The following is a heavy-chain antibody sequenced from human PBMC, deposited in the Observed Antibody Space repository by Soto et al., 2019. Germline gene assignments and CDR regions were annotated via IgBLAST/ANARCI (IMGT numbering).Heavy chain of an antibody. J-gene: IGHJ4*02. D-gene: IGHD3-10*01. CDR2: ISGGT. Sequence: PGGSLRLSCAASRFIFSAFDMSWVRQAPGKGLEWVSSISGGTYYADSVKGRFTISRDNSKNTLYLQMNGLRAEDTAVYYCAIGGPGGPLGHWGQGTLVTVSS. CDR1: RFIFSAFD. V-gene: IGHV3-23*01. CDR3: AIGGPGGPLGH.